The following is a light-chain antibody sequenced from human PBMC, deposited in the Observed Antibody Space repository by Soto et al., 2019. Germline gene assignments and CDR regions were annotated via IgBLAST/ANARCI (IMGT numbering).Light chain of an antibody. J-gene: IGLJ3*02. CDR1: SGHSSYA. CDR2: LNSDGSH. Sequence: QAVVTQSPSASASLGASVKLTCTLSSGHSSYAIAWHQQQPEKGPRSLMKLNSDGSHSKGDGIPDRFSCSSSGAARYLTISSLQSEDEADYYCQNWGTGLLVFGGGTKLTVL. CDR3: QNWGTGLLV. V-gene: IGLV4-69*01.